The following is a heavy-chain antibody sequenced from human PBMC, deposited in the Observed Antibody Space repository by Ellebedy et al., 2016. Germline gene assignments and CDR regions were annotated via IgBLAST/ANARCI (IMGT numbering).Heavy chain of an antibody. V-gene: IGHV1-2*02. CDR3: ARDLAWSSSSDH. D-gene: IGHD6-6*01. CDR1: GYSFTGYY. CDR2: INPDTGGT. J-gene: IGHJ5*02. Sequence: ASVKVSCXTSGYSFTGYYIHWVRQAPGQGLEWLGWINPDTGGTIYAPRLEGRVSMSRATSINTAYLELTNLRSDDTAVYYCARDLAWSSSSDHWGQGTRVTVSP.